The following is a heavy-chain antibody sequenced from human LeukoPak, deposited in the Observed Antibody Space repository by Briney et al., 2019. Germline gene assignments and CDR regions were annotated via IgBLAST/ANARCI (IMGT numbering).Heavy chain of an antibody. CDR3: ARGIAVAGHGNDY. J-gene: IGHJ4*02. V-gene: IGHV1-2*02. D-gene: IGHD6-19*01. Sequence: ASVKVSCKASGYTFTGYYMHWVRQAPGQGLEWMGWINPNSGGTNYAQKFQGRVTMTRDTSISTAYMELSRLRSDDTAVYYCARGIAVAGHGNDYWGQGTLVTVSS. CDR2: INPNSGGT. CDR1: GYTFTGYY.